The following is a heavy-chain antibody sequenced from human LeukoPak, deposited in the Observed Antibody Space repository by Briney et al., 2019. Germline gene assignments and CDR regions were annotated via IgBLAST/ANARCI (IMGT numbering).Heavy chain of an antibody. D-gene: IGHD2-15*01. J-gene: IGHJ1*01. V-gene: IGHV4-4*02. CDR1: GGSISSTNW. CDR2: IYYSGST. CDR3: ARQEGSGSPFQH. Sequence: PSGTLSLTCGVSGGSISSTNWWTWVRQPPGKGLEWIGSIYYSGSTNYNPSLKSRVTISVDTSKNQVSLKLSSVTAADTAVFYCARQEGSGSPFQHWGQGTLVTVSS.